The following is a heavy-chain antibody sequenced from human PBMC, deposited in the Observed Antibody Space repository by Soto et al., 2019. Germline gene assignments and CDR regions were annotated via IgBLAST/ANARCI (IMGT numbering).Heavy chain of an antibody. Sequence: GGSLRLSCAASGFTFSSYWMSWVRQALGKGLEWVANIKQDGSEKYYVDSVKGRFTISRDNAKNSLYLQMNSLRAEDTAVYYCARPGGYSSGWAYYYYGMDVWGQGTTVTVSS. V-gene: IGHV3-7*03. J-gene: IGHJ6*02. D-gene: IGHD6-19*01. CDR2: IKQDGSEK. CDR3: ARPGGYSSGWAYYYYGMDV. CDR1: GFTFSSYW.